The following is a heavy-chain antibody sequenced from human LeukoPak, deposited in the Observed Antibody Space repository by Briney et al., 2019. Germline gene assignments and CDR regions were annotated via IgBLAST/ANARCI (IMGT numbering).Heavy chain of an antibody. CDR2: IVVGSGNT. CDR3: AADPHSPYPGA. Sequence: GTTVKVSCKASGFAFTSSAMQWVRQARGQRLEWIGRIVVGSGNTNYAQKFQERVTITRDMSTSTAYMELSSLRSEDTAVYYCAADPHSPYPGAWGQGTLVTVSS. CDR1: GFAFTSSA. J-gene: IGHJ4*02. V-gene: IGHV1-58*02. D-gene: IGHD2-15*01.